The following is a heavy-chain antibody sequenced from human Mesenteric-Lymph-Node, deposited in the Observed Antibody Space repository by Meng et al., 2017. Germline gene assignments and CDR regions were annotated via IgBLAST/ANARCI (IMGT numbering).Heavy chain of an antibody. J-gene: IGHJ4*02. CDR1: GFTFRDYG. V-gene: IGHV3-23*01. CDR3: AKGWLQTYYFDY. CDR2: ISGSGGST. D-gene: IGHD6-19*01. Sequence: EVQLLESGGDLVQPGGSLRLSCAASGFTFRDYGLSWVRQAPGKGLEWVATISGSGGSTFYPDSRKGRFTISRDNSKNTLYLRMNNLRAEDTAIYYCAKGWLQTYYFDYWGQGTLVTVSS.